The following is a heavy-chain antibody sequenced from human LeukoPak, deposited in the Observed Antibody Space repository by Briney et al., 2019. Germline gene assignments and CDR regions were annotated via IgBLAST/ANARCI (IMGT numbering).Heavy chain of an antibody. V-gene: IGHV3-7*01. J-gene: IGHJ6*03. CDR1: GFIFRDFS. Sequence: PGGSLRLSCSVSGFIFRDFSMSWVRQAPGKGLEWVAKMNEYGSEIFYVDSVKGRFTISRDNGKNSLYLQMNSLRAEDTAVYYCARSPYYYMDVWSKGTTVTISS. CDR3: ARSPYYYMDV. CDR2: MNEYGSEI.